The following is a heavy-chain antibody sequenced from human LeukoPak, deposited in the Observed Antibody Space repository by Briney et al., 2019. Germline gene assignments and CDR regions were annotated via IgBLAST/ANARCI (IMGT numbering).Heavy chain of an antibody. V-gene: IGHV3-30*03. CDR2: ISYDGSNK. D-gene: IGHD1-26*01. CDR1: GFTFSSYG. CDR3: ARQGSTWWDPFDF. Sequence: PGRSLRLSCAASGFTFSSYGMHWVRQAPGKGLEWVAVISYDGSNKYYADSVKGRFTISRDNAYNSLHLQMSSLRADDTAVYYCARQGSTWWDPFDFWGQGTLVTVSS. J-gene: IGHJ4*02.